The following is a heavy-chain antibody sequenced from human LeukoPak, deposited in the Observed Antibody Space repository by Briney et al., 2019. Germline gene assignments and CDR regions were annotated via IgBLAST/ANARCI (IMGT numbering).Heavy chain of an antibody. J-gene: IGHJ4*02. CDR2: IIPIVGIA. Sequence: SVKVSCKASGGTFSSCALSWVRQAPGQGLEWMGTIIPIVGIANYAQKFQGRATITADKSTSTAYMELSSLRSEDTAVYYCARDGEMATIYFDYWGQGTLVTVSS. D-gene: IGHD5-24*01. CDR1: GGTFSSCA. CDR3: ARDGEMATIYFDY. V-gene: IGHV1-69*04.